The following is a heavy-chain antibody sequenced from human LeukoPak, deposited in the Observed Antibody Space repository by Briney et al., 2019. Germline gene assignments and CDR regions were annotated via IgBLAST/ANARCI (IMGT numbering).Heavy chain of an antibody. CDR1: GFALSTGGMC. J-gene: IGHJ5*02. CDR2: IDWDDDK. Sequence: SGPTLVNPTQTLTLTCTFSGFALSTGGMCVSWIRQPPGKALEWLARIDWDDDKYYSTSLKTRLTISNDTSKNQVVLTMTNMDPVDTATYYCTRIRWFGEHNGNWFDAWGQGTLVTVSS. CDR3: TRIRWFGEHNGNWFDA. D-gene: IGHD3-10*01. V-gene: IGHV2-70*11.